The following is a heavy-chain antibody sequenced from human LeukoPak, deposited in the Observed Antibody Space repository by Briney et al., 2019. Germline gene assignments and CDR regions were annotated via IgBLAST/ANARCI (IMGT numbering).Heavy chain of an antibody. V-gene: IGHV4-59*01. J-gene: IGHJ4*02. Sequence: SETLSLTCTVSGCSISSYYWNWIRQPPGKGLEWIGYIYYSGNTNYNPSLKSRVTISVDTSKNQFSLTLTSVTAADTAIYYCARSIHDYGDFYFDFWGQGTLVTVSS. CDR2: IYYSGNT. D-gene: IGHD4-17*01. CDR1: GCSISSYY. CDR3: ARSIHDYGDFYFDF.